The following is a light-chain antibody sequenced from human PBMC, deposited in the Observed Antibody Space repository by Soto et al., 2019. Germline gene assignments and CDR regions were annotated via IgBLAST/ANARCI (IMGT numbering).Light chain of an antibody. Sequence: DIQMTQSPSSLSASVGDRVTITCRASQSISNYLSWYQQKPGKPPKLLIYAASNLQSGVPSRFSGSGSGTDFTLTISSLQPEEFATYYCQQRYSTPFTFGPGAKVAIK. CDR1: QSISNY. V-gene: IGKV1-39*01. CDR3: QQRYSTPFT. J-gene: IGKJ3*01. CDR2: AAS.